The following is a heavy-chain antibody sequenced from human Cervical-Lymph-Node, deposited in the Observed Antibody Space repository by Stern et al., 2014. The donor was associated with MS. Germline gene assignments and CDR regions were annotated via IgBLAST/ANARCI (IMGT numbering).Heavy chain of an antibody. CDR3: ARASRYCSTTSCYIYYYGMDV. D-gene: IGHD2-2*02. V-gene: IGHV3-53*01. J-gene: IGHJ6*02. Sequence: EVQLVESGGGLIQPGGSLRLSCAASGFTVSSNYMSWVRQAPGKGLEWVSIIYSGGSTYYAGSVKGRFPISRDSSKNTLYLQMNSLRAEDTAVYYCARASRYCSTTSCYIYYYGMDVWGQGTTVTVSS. CDR2: IYSGGST. CDR1: GFTVSSNY.